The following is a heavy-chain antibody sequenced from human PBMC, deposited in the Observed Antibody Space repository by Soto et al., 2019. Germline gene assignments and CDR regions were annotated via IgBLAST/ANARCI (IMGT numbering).Heavy chain of an antibody. CDR2: IWKDGNNK. Sequence: QVQLVESGGGVVQPGQSLRLSCAASGFTVSNYGMHWVRQAPGKGLEWVAVIWKDGNNKYYRDSVKGRFTISRDNSKNTLELQMSRLRGEETAVYYCARGEACTDEAFDIWGQGTMVTVSS. V-gene: IGHV3-33*01. J-gene: IGHJ3*02. CDR1: GFTVSNYG. D-gene: IGHD2-8*01. CDR3: ARGEACTDEAFDI.